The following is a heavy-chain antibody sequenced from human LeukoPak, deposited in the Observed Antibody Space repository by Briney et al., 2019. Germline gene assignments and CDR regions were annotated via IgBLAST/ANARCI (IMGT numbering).Heavy chain of an antibody. CDR3: TRDRSRAEDD. D-gene: IGHD1-14*01. Sequence: GGSLRLSCAASGFTFSGHWMSWVRQAAGKGLEWVANINQGGSDKYYVDSVKGRFTISRDNANNLLYLQMNSLRGEDTAVYYCTRDRSRAEDDWGQGTLVTVSS. CDR2: INQGGSDK. J-gene: IGHJ4*02. V-gene: IGHV3-7*01. CDR1: GFTFSGHW.